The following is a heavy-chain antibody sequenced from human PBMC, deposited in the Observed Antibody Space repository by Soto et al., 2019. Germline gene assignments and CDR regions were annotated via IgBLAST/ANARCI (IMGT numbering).Heavy chain of an antibody. D-gene: IGHD1-26*01. V-gene: IGHV4-34*01. J-gene: IGHJ4*02. CDR3: ARGHRVGATPLGY. CDR2: INHSGST. Sequence: QVQLQQWGAGLLKPSETLSLTCAVYGGSFSGYYWSWIRQPPGKGLEWIGEINHSGSTNYNPSLKSRVTISVDTSKNQFSLKLSSVTAADTAVYYCARGHRVGATPLGYWGQGTLVTVSS. CDR1: GGSFSGYY.